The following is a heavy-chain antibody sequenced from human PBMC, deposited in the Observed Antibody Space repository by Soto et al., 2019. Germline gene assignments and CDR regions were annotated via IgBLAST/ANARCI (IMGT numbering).Heavy chain of an antibody. CDR3: AKDQGYTAMVSRELYYYYYGMDV. Sequence: VGSLRLSCAASGFTFSSYGMHWVRQAPGKGLEWVAVISYDGSNKYYADSVKGRFTISRDNSKNTLYLQMNSLRAEDTAVYYCAKDQGYTAMVSRELYYYYYGMDVWGQGTTVTVSS. V-gene: IGHV3-30*18. J-gene: IGHJ6*02. D-gene: IGHD5-18*01. CDR1: GFTFSSYG. CDR2: ISYDGSNK.